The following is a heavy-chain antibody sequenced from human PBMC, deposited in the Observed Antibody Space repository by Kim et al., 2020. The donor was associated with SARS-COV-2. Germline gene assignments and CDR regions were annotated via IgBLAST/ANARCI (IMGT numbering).Heavy chain of an antibody. CDR1: GFTFSSYS. J-gene: IGHJ6*02. D-gene: IGHD7-27*01. Sequence: GGSLRLSCAASGFTFSSYSMNWVRQAPGKGLEWVSSISSSSSYIYYADSVKGRFTISRDNAKNSLYLQMNSLRAEDTAVYYCARDGGHHRLLGGSYYYGMDVWGQGTTVTVSS. V-gene: IGHV3-21*01. CDR3: ARDGGHHRLLGGSYYYGMDV. CDR2: ISSSSSYI.